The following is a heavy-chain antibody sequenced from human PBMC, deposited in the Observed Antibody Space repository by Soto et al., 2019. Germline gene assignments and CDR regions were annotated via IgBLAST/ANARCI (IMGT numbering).Heavy chain of an antibody. CDR1: GFTFDDYG. CDR2: INWNGGST. D-gene: IGHD6-19*01. V-gene: IGHV3-20*01. Sequence: GGSLRLSCAASGFTFDDYGMSWVRQAPGKGLEWVSGINWNGGSTGYADSVKGRFTISRDNAKNSLYLQMNSLRAEDTALYHCARSSYIAVAGTLDYWGQGTLVTVSS. CDR3: ARSSYIAVAGTLDY. J-gene: IGHJ4*02.